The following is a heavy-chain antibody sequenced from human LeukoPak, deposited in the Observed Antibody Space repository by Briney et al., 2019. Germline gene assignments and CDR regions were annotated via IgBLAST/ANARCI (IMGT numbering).Heavy chain of an antibody. Sequence: GGSLRLSCAASGFTFRAYGMHWVRQAPGKGLEWVAVISYDGSKKYYGDFVKGRFTISRDNSKNTLYLQMNSLRAEDTAVYYCAKESLDTEQRNDNSSGMDAWGQGTTVTVSS. CDR3: AKESLDTEQRNDNSSGMDA. CDR2: ISYDGSKK. J-gene: IGHJ6*02. V-gene: IGHV3-30*18. CDR1: GFTFRAYG. D-gene: IGHD1-1*01.